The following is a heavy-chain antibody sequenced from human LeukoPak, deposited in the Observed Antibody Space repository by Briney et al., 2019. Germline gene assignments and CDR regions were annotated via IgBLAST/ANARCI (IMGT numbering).Heavy chain of an antibody. CDR3: ARDATPTYYYDSSGYCPDY. CDR2: INTNTGNP. D-gene: IGHD3-22*01. V-gene: IGHV7-4-1*02. J-gene: IGHJ4*02. CDR1: GYTFTSYA. Sequence: ASVKVSCKASGYTFTSYAMNWVRQAPGQGLEWMGWINTNTGNPTYAQGFTGRSVFSLDTSVSTAYLQISSLKAEDTAVYYCARDATPTYYYDSSGYCPDYWGQGTLVTVSS.